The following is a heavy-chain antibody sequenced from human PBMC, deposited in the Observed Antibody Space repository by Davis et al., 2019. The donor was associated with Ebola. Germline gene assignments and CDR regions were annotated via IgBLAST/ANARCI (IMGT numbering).Heavy chain of an antibody. Sequence: ASVKVSCKASGYTFTSYAMHWVRQAPGQRLEWMGWINAGNGNTKYSQKFQGRVTMTRDTSTSTVYMELSSLRSEDTAVYYCARRIAVAGHNWFDPWGQGTLVTVSS. CDR1: GYTFTSYA. V-gene: IGHV1-3*01. D-gene: IGHD6-19*01. CDR3: ARRIAVAGHNWFDP. J-gene: IGHJ5*02. CDR2: INAGNGNT.